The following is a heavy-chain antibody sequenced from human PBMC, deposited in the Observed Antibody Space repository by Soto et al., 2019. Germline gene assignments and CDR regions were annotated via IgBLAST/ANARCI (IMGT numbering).Heavy chain of an antibody. CDR1: GYTFTSYY. CDR3: ARGARHCSGGSCPKENWFDP. J-gene: IGHJ5*02. CDR2: INPSGGST. D-gene: IGHD2-15*01. V-gene: IGHV1-46*01. Sequence: ASVKVSCKASGYTFTSYYMHWVRQAPGQGLEWMGIINPSGGSTSYAQKFQGRVTMTRDTSTSTVYMELSSLRSEDTAVYYCARGARHCSGGSCPKENWFDPWGQGTLVTVSS.